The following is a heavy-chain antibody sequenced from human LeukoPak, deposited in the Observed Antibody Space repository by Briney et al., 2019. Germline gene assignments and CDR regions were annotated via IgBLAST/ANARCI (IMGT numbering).Heavy chain of an antibody. V-gene: IGHV1-69*06. CDR3: ATEDHGAYYFDY. CDR1: GGTFSSYA. D-gene: IGHD4-17*01. J-gene: IGHJ4*02. Sequence: RWASVKVSCKASGGTFSSYAISWVRQAPGQGLEWMGGIIPIFGTANYAQKFQGRVTITADKSTSTAYMELRSLRSDDTAVYYCATEDHGAYYFDYWGQGTLVTVSS. CDR2: IIPIFGTA.